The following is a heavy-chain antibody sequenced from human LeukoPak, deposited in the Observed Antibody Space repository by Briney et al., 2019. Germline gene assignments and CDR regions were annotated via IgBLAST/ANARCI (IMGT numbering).Heavy chain of an antibody. D-gene: IGHD6-19*01. CDR2: IYDSGST. CDR3: ARGRAGRLSASNWFDP. CDR1: GGSMNSYY. V-gene: IGHV4-59*08. J-gene: IGHJ5*02. Sequence: SETLSLTCTVSGGSMNSYYWSWIRQPPGKGLEWIGYIYDSGSTSYNPSLKSRFTISVDTSKNQFSLRLSSVAATDTAVYYCARGRAGRLSASNWFDPWGHGTLVTVSS.